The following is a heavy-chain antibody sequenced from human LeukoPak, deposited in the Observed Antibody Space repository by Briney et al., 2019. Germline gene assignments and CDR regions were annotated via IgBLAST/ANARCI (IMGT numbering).Heavy chain of an antibody. CDR1: GGTFSSYA. V-gene: IGHV1-69*04. Sequence: SVKVSCKASGGTFSSYATSWVRQAPGQGLEWMGRIIPILGIANYAQKFQGRVTITADKSTSTAYMELSSLRSEDTAVYYCASSSIVVVVAATPTAFDIWGQGTMVTVSS. CDR3: ASSSIVVVVAATPTAFDI. CDR2: IIPILGIA. D-gene: IGHD2-15*01. J-gene: IGHJ3*02.